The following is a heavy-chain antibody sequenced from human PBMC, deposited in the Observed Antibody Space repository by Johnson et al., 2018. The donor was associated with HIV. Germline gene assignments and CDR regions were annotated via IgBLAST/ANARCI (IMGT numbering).Heavy chain of an antibody. D-gene: IGHD3-10*01. Sequence: QMQLVESGGGVVQPGGSLRLSCAASGFTFSSYGMHWVRQAPGKGLEWVAFIRYDGSNKYYADSVKGRFTISRDNSKNTLYLQMGSLRAEDMAVYYCARASGEWDAFDIWGQGTVVTVSS. CDR2: IRYDGSNK. V-gene: IGHV3-30*02. CDR1: GFTFSSYG. J-gene: IGHJ3*02. CDR3: ARASGEWDAFDI.